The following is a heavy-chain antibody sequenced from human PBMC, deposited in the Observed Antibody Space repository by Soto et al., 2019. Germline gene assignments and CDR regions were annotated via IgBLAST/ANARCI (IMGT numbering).Heavy chain of an antibody. J-gene: IGHJ6*03. CDR1: GFTFSRYS. V-gene: IGHV3-21*01. Sequence: EVQLVESGGGLVKPGGSLRLSCAASGFTFSRYSMNWVRQAPGKGLEWVSSIRSSSSYIYYADSVKGRFTISRDNAKNSLYLQMNSLRAEDTAVYYCARGRTYCSSTSCYDYYYYMDVWGKGTTVTVSS. CDR2: IRSSSSYI. D-gene: IGHD2-2*01. CDR3: ARGRTYCSSTSCYDYYYYMDV.